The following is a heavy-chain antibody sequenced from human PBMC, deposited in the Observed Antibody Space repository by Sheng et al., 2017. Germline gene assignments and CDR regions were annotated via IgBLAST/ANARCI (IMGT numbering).Heavy chain of an antibody. CDR2: IIPIFGTA. J-gene: IGHJ3*02. CDR3: ARDKTPQGPLYCTGGVCGAFDI. CDR1: GGTFSSYA. V-gene: IGHV1-69*05. Sequence: QVQLVQSGAEVKKPGSSVKVSCKASGGTFSSYAISWVRQAPGQGLEWMGGIIPIFGTANYAQKFQGRVTITTDESTSTAYMELSSLRSEDTAVYYCARDKTPQGPLYCTGGVCGAFDIWGQGTMVTVSS. D-gene: IGHD2-8*02.